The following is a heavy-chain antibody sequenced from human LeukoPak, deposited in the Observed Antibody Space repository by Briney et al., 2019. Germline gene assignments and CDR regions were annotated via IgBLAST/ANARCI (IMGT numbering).Heavy chain of an antibody. D-gene: IGHD5-18*01. CDR2: INHSGST. V-gene: IGHV4-34*01. J-gene: IGHJ4*02. CDR3: ARGLRGKFGYSYGYGRDPKTNCFDY. CDR1: GGSFSGYY. Sequence: SSETLSLTCAVYGGSFSGYYWSWIRQPPRKGLEWIGEINHSGSTNYNPSLKSRVTISVDTSKNQFSLKLSSVTAADTAVYYCARGLRGKFGYSYGYGRDPKTNCFDYWGQGTLVTVSS.